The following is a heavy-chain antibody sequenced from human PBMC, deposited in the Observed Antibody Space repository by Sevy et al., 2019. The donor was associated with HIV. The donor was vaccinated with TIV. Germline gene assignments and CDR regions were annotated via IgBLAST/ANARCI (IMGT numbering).Heavy chain of an antibody. D-gene: IGHD3-22*01. V-gene: IGHV1-24*01. CDR1: GYTLTDFS. CDR3: ATTKDYYDSSGYPFDY. J-gene: IGHJ4*02. Sequence: ASVKVSCKLSGYTLTDFSMHWVRQAPGKGLEWVATFDPENGRTIYAQKFQGRVTMTEDTSTDTAYMELNSLRSDDTAVYYCATTKDYYDSSGYPFDYWCQGTQVTVSS. CDR2: FDPENGRT.